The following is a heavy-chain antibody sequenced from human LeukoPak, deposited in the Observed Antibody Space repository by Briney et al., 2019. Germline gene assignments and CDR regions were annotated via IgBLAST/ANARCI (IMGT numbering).Heavy chain of an antibody. CDR2: VSGHDGST. D-gene: IGHD5-24*01. CDR3: AKTRAHNLDV. J-gene: IGHJ6*02. CDR1: GYGFDTFG. V-gene: IGHV1-18*01. Sequence: ASVKVSCKASGYGFDTFGISWVRQAPGQGLEWMGWVSGHDGSTQYTQKFQKRVTMTTEKSRSTAYLELRALRSDDTAVYYCAKTRAHNLDVWGQGTTVIVSS.